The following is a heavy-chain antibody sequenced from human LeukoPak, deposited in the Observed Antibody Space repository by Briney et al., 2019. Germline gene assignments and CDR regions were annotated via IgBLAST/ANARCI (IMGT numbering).Heavy chain of an antibody. J-gene: IGHJ4*02. V-gene: IGHV3-30*18. D-gene: IGHD2-21*02. CDR2: ISYDGSNK. Sequence: GGSLRLSCAASGFIFNNYGMHWVRQAPGKGLEWVAVISYDGSNKNYADSVKGRFTISRDSSKNTVYLQMNSLRVEDTAVYYCAKDWAPYCGGDCYFDYWGQGTLVTVSS. CDR3: AKDWAPYCGGDCYFDY. CDR1: GFIFNNYG.